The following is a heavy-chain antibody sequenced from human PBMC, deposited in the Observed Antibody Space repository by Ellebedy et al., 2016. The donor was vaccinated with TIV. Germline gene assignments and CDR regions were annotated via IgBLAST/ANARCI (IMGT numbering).Heavy chain of an antibody. CDR3: ATDIAGAVAAYYYHGMDV. CDR2: FDPEDGET. V-gene: IGHV1-24*01. J-gene: IGHJ6*02. Sequence: AASVKVSCKAFGYTLTELSMHWVRQAPGKGLEWMGGFDPEDGETIYAQKFQGRVTMTEDKSTDTAYMELSRLRSEDTAVYYCATDIAGAVAAYYYHGMDVWGQGTTVTVSS. CDR1: GYTLTELS. D-gene: IGHD6-19*01.